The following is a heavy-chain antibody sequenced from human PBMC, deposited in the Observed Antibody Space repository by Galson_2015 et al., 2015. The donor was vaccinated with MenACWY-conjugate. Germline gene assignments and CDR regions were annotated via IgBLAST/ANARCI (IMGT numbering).Heavy chain of an antibody. Sequence: QSGAEVKKPRESLKISCTASGYTFTGYYMHWVRQAPGQGLEWMGWINPNSGGTNYAQKFQGWVTMTRDTSISTAYMELSRLRFDDTAVYYCARGSPDFGVVDYYYGMDVWGQGTTVTVSS. CDR1: GYTFTGYY. CDR2: INPNSGGT. V-gene: IGHV1-2*04. D-gene: IGHD3-3*01. J-gene: IGHJ6*02. CDR3: ARGSPDFGVVDYYYGMDV.